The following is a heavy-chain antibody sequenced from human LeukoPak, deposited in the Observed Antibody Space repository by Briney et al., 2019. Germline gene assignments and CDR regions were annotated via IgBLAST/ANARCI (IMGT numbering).Heavy chain of an antibody. CDR2: MSSDGSNK. V-gene: IGHV3-30-3*01. CDR3: DPHDSSSHF. Sequence: QPGRSLRLSCAVSGFTFSIYAMHWLRQAPGKGLEWVAFMSSDGSNKYYAGSVKGRFTISRDNSKNTLYLQMNSLRDEDTAVYYCDPHDSSSHFWGQGTLVTVSS. D-gene: IGHD6-6*01. J-gene: IGHJ4*02. CDR1: GFTFSIYA.